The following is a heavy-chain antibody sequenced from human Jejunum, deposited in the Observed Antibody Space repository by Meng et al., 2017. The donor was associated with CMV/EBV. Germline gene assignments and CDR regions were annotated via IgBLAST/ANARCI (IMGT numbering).Heavy chain of an antibody. CDR1: TDSF. CDR2: INVNTGGT. J-gene: IGHJ4*02. Sequence: TDSFMHWVRQAPGQGLEWMGFINVNTGGTKSAQKLQGRDTMTRDTSISTAYMDLSRLGTDDTAVYYCVREGYYCTTNNCYKSFDYWGQGTLVTVSS. D-gene: IGHD2-2*02. CDR3: VREGYYCTTNNCYKSFDY. V-gene: IGHV1-2*02.